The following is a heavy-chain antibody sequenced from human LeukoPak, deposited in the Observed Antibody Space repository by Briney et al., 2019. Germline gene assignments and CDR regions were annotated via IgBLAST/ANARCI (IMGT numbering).Heavy chain of an antibody. CDR3: ARSGGHDAFDI. V-gene: IGHV6-1*01. Sequence: PSQTLSLTCAISGDSVSSYSAAWSWIRQSPSRGLEWLGRTYYRSKWYNDYAVSVKSRITINPDASKNQFSLQLTSVTPEDTAVYYCARSGGHDAFDIWGQGTMVTVSS. CDR2: TYYRSKWYN. CDR1: GDSVSSYSAA. D-gene: IGHD4-23*01. J-gene: IGHJ3*02.